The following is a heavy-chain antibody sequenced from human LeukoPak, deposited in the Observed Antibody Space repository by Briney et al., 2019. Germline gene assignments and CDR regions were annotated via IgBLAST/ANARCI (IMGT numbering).Heavy chain of an antibody. J-gene: IGHJ6*03. CDR2: IYYSGST. CDR3: ARTAMVRYYYYYMDV. CDR1: GGSISSSSYY. V-gene: IGHV4-39*01. D-gene: IGHD5-18*01. Sequence: SETLSLTCTVSGGSISSSSYYWGWIRQPPGKGLEWVGSIYYSGSTYYNPYLKSRVTISVDTSKNQFSLKLSSVTAAETAVYYCARTAMVRYYYYYMDVWGKGTTVTISS.